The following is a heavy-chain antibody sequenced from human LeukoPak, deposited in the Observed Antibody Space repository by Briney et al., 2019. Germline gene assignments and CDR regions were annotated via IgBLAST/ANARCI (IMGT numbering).Heavy chain of an antibody. CDR3: ARDWSTENAIDY. J-gene: IGHJ4*02. CDR2: INYDGSDQ. CDR1: GFTFSSFG. V-gene: IGHV3-30*02. Sequence: QPGGSLRLSCAASGFTFSSFGMHSVRQAPGKGLEWVAFINYDGSDQYYADSVKRRFSISRDNSKNTLYLQMNSLRPEDTAVYYCARDWSTENAIDYWGQGTLVTVSS. D-gene: IGHD4-11*01.